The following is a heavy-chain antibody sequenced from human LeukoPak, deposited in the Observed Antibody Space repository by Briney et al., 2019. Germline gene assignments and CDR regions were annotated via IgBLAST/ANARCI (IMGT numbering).Heavy chain of an antibody. D-gene: IGHD3-22*01. J-gene: IGHJ4*02. CDR3: ARERGADYYDSSGYPDY. CDR2: IKQDGSEK. Sequence: GRSLRLSCAASGFTFSSYGMHWVRQAPGKGLEWVANIKQDGSEKYYVDSVKGRFTISRDNAKNSLYLQMNSLRAEDTAVYYCARERGADYYDSSGYPDYWGQGTLVTVSS. CDR1: GFTFSSYG. V-gene: IGHV3-7*01.